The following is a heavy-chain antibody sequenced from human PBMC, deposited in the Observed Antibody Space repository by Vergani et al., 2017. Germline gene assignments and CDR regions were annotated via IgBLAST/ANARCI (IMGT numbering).Heavy chain of an antibody. D-gene: IGHD3-10*01. V-gene: IGHV4-34*01. CDR1: GGSFSGYY. CDR3: ARGGAKVSGFGEPHYYYMDV. J-gene: IGHJ6*03. Sequence: QVQLQQWGAGLLKPSETLSLTCAVYGGSFSGYYWSWIRPPPGKGLEWIGEINHSGSTNYHPSLKSRVTISVDTSKNQFSLKLSSVTAADTAVYYCARGGAKVSGFGEPHYYYMDVWGKGTTVTVSS. CDR2: INHSGST.